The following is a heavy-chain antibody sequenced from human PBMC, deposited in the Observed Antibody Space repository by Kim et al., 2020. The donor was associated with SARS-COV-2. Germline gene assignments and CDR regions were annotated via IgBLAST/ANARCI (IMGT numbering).Heavy chain of an antibody. CDR3: ARGALYDILTGYYNDAF. V-gene: IGHV3-30*04. D-gene: IGHD3-9*01. J-gene: IGHJ3*01. CDR1: GFTFSSYA. CDR2: ISYDGSNK. Sequence: GGSLRLSCAASGFTFSSYAMHWVRQAPGKGLEWVAVISYDGSNKYYADSVKGRFTISRDNSKNTLYLQMNSLRAEDTAVYYCARGALYDILTGYYNDAF.